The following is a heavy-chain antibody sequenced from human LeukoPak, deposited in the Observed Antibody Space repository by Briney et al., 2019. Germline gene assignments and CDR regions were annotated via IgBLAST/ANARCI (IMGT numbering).Heavy chain of an antibody. V-gene: IGHV4-34*01. D-gene: IGHD6-13*01. CDR3: ARGLGSIAAAVYFDY. CDR2: INHSGST. CDR1: GGSLSAYC. J-gene: IGHJ4*02. Sequence: PSETLSLTCAVHGGSLSAYCWSWIRQPPGKGLEWIGEINHSGSTNCNPSLKSRVTISVDTSKNQFSLKLSSLTAADTAVYYCARGLGSIAAAVYFDYWGPGTLVTVSS.